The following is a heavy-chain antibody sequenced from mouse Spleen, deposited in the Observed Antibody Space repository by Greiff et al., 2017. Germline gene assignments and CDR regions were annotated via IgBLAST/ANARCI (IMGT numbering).Heavy chain of an antibody. CDR1: GYTFTSYW. D-gene: IGHD1-1*01. CDR2: IDPSDSYT. J-gene: IGHJ2*01. CDR3: TRKKVFTTDYFDY. V-gene: IGHV1S127*01. Sequence: QVQLQQPGAELVKPGASVKMSCKASGYTFTSYWMHWVKQRPGQGLEWIGVIDPSDSYTSYNQKFKGKATLTVDTSSSTAYMQLSSLTSEDSAVYYCTRKKVFTTDYFDYWGQGTTLTVSS.